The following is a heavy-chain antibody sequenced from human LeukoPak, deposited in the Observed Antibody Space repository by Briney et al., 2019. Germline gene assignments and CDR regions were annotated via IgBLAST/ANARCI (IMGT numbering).Heavy chain of an antibody. D-gene: IGHD6-19*01. CDR1: GFTFSNYA. Sequence: GGSLRLSCATSGFTFSNYAVSWVRQAPGKGLEWVSSISGSGGTTYYADSVKGRFTISRDNSKNTLYLQMNSLRAEDTAVYYCAKRGEQWLVRYYYYVMHVWGQGTTVTVSS. V-gene: IGHV3-23*01. CDR3: AKRGEQWLVRYYYYVMHV. CDR2: ISGSGGTT. J-gene: IGHJ6*02.